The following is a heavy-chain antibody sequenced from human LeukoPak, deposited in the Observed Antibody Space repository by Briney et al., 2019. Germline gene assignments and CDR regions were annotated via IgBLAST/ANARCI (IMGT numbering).Heavy chain of an antibody. J-gene: IGHJ5*02. CDR3: ARGFVVGATDWFDP. CDR1: GYTFTGYY. D-gene: IGHD1-26*01. Sequence: ASVKVSCKASGYTFTGYYMHWVRQAPGQGLEWMGRINPNSGGTNYAQKFQGRVTMTRSTSISTAYMELSSLRSEDTAVYYCARGFVVGATDWFDPWGQGTLVTVSS. CDR2: INPNSGGT. V-gene: IGHV1-2*06.